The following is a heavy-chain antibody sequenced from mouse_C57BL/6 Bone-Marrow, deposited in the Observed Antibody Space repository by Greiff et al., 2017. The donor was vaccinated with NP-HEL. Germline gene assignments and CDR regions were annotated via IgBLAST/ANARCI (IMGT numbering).Heavy chain of an antibody. J-gene: IGHJ2*01. D-gene: IGHD1-1*01. CDR3: TRWDYYDSNYFDY. CDR2: IYPRDGST. CDR1: GYTFTDHT. V-gene: IGHV1-78*01. Sequence: QVQLQQSDAELVKPGASVKISCKVSGYTFTDHTIHWMKQRPEQGLEWIGYIYPRDGSTKYNEKFKGKATLTADKSSSTAYMQLNSLTSEDSAVFCCTRWDYYDSNYFDYWGQGTTLTVSS.